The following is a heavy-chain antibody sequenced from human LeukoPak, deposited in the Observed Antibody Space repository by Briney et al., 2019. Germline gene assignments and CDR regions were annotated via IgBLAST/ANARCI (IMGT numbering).Heavy chain of an antibody. CDR1: GYTFTDYY. CDR3: ARVRGDYTTPFDY. V-gene: IGHV1-46*01. J-gene: IGHJ4*02. Sequence: APVKVSCKASGYTFTDYYLHWVRQAPGQGLEWMGIINPAGGSTSYTQKFQGRVTMTRDTSTTTVYMELSSLRSEDTAVYYYARVRGDYTTPFDYWGQGTLVTVSS. D-gene: IGHD4-17*01. CDR2: INPAGGST.